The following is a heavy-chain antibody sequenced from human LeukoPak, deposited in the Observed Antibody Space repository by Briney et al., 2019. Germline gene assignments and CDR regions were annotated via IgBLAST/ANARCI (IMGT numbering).Heavy chain of an antibody. J-gene: IGHJ5*02. V-gene: IGHV4-30-4*01. CDR2: IYYSGST. CDR1: GGSISSGDYY. D-gene: IGHD6-19*01. CDR3: AKRGIAVAGNNWFDP. Sequence: SQTLSLTCTVSGGSISSGDYYWSWIRQPPGKGLEWIGYIYYSGSTYYNPSLKSRVTISVDTSKNQFSLKLSSVTAADTAVYYCAKRGIAVAGNNWFDPWGQGTLVTVSS.